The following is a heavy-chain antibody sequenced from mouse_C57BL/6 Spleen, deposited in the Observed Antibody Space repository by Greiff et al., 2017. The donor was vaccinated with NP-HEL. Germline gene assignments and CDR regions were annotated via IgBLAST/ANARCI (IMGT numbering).Heavy chain of an antibody. Sequence: VQLKQSGPELVKPGASVKIPCKASGYTFTDYNMDWVKQSHGKSLEWIGDINPNNGGTIYNQKFKGKATLTGDKSSSTAYMELRSLTAEDTAVYYCASGGLRWWYFDVWGTGTTVTVSS. D-gene: IGHD1-1*01. CDR2: INPNNGGT. CDR1: GYTFTDYN. J-gene: IGHJ1*03. CDR3: ASGGLRWWYFDV. V-gene: IGHV1-18*01.